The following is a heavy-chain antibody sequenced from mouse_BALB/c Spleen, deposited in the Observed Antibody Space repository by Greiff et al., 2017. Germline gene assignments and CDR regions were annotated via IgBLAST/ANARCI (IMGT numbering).Heavy chain of an antibody. V-gene: IGHV5-4*02. D-gene: IGHD1-1*01. J-gene: IGHJ4*01. CDR3: ARYYYGSSHYYAMDY. CDR1: GFTFSDYY. CDR2: ISDGGSYT. Sequence: EVMLVESGGGLVKPGGSLKLSCAASGFTFSDYYMYWVRQTPEKRLEWVATISDGGSYTYYPDSVKGRFTISRDNAKNNLYLQMSSLKSEDTAMYYCARYYYGSSHYYAMDYWGQGTSVTVSS.